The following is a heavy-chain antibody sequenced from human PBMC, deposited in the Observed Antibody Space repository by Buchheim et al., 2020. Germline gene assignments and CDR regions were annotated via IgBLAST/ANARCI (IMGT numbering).Heavy chain of an antibody. CDR1: GFTFSTTV. V-gene: IGHV3-30*04. Sequence: QVQLVESGGGVVQPGGSLRLSCAASGFTFSTTVMHWVRQPPGKGLDWVAYITFARSPDYYADSVKGRFTISRDNSENTLYLQMNSLTVEDTAIYFCVTESPYGRRGLDNWGQGT. D-gene: IGHD4-17*01. J-gene: IGHJ4*02. CDR3: VTESPYGRRGLDN. CDR2: ITFARSPD.